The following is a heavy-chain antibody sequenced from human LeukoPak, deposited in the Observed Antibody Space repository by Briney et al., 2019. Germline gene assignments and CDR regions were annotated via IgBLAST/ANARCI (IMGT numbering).Heavy chain of an antibody. CDR3: ARGAYSGSWYFNH. J-gene: IGHJ4*02. D-gene: IGHD6-13*01. Sequence: PSETLSLTCTVSGGSFSSGGYYWSWIRQHPGKGLEWIGYIFYSGGTYYNPSLKSRLTISMDTSKNQFSLSLSSVTAADTAVYYCARGAYSGSWYFNHWGQGTLVTVSS. V-gene: IGHV4-31*03. CDR2: IFYSGGT. CDR1: GGSFSSGGYY.